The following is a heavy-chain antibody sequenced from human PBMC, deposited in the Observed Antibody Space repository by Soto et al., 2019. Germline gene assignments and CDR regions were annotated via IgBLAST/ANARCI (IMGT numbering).Heavy chain of an antibody. Sequence: WGPPRLRCAAFGVTISTLGVHWVRQAPGKGLEWVAFISYDGSEKYYVDSAMGRFTISRNNAKNSLYLQMSSLRAEDTAVYYCARDLFDYWGQGTLVTVSS. V-gene: IGHV3-30*03. CDR2: ISYDGSEK. CDR1: GVTISTLG. J-gene: IGHJ4*02. CDR3: ARDLFDY.